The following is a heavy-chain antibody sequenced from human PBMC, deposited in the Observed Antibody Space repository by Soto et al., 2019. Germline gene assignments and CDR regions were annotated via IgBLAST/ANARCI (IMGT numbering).Heavy chain of an antibody. CDR3: AKDLRDSSGYYYYGMDV. J-gene: IGHJ6*02. V-gene: IGHV3-30*18. Sequence: GGSLRLSCAAYGFTFSSYFIHWFRQAPGKGLEWVAVISYDGSNKYYADSVKGRFTISRDNSKNTLYLQMNSLRAEDTAVYYCAKDLRDSSGYYYYGMDVWGQGTTVTVSS. CDR2: ISYDGSNK. D-gene: IGHD3-22*01. CDR1: GFTFSSYF.